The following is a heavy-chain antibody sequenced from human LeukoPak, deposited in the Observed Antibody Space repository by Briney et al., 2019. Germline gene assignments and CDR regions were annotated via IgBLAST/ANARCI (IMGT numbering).Heavy chain of an antibody. J-gene: IGHJ4*02. CDR1: GFTFSSYW. V-gene: IGHV3-7*01. CDR2: IKKDGSEK. D-gene: IGHD3-22*01. Sequence: KSGGSLRLSCAASGFTFSSYWMSWVRQAPGKGLEWVANIKKDGSEKYYVDSVKGRFTISRDNAKTSLYLQMNSLRVEDTAVYYCARRGGHYDSSGYYYKWGQGTLVTVSS. CDR3: ARRGGHYDSSGYYYK.